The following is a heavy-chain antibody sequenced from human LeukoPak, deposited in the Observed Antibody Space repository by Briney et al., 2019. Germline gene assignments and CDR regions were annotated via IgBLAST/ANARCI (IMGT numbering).Heavy chain of an antibody. CDR1: GFSVSSND. Sequence: GGSLRLSCAASGFSVSSNDMSWVRQAPGKGLEWVSVLYGGGGTFYADSVKGRFTISRDNSKNTVYLQMNSLRAEDTAVYYCARGPRGFDPWGQGTLVTVSS. V-gene: IGHV3-53*01. CDR3: ARGPRGFDP. CDR2: LYGGGGT. J-gene: IGHJ5*02.